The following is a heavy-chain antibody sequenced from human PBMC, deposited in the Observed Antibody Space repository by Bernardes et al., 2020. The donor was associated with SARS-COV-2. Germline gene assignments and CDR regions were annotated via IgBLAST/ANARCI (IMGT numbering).Heavy chain of an antibody. V-gene: IGHV3-23*01. D-gene: IGHD3-16*02. CDR2: ISDSGGST. CDR3: AKENDYVWGSYRYPTYYFDY. CDR1: GFTFSSYA. Sequence: GGSLRLSRAASGFTFSSYAMSWVRQAPGKGLEWVSAISDSGGSTYYADSVKGRFTISRDNSKNTLSLQMNSLRVEDTAVYYCAKENDYVWGSYRYPTYYFDYWGQGALVTVSS. J-gene: IGHJ4*02.